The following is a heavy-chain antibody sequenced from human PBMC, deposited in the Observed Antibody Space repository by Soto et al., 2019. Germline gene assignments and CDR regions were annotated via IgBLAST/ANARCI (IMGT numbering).Heavy chain of an antibody. V-gene: IGHV3-23*01. D-gene: IGHD3-10*01. J-gene: IGHJ4*02. Sequence: VQLLESGGGLVQPGGSLRLSCAPSGSTFSKYFMSWVRQAPGRGLEWVSSISSSGDDTYYADSVKGRFTMSRDNFKNTLYLQMNTLRADDTAVYYCAKIGVFRNGYLSYTRGDYWGQGTLVTVSS. CDR1: GSTFSKYF. CDR3: AKIGVFRNGYLSYTRGDY. CDR2: ISSSGDDT.